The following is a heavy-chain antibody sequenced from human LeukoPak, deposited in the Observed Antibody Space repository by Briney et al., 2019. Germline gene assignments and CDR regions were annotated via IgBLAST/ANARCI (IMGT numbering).Heavy chain of an antibody. D-gene: IGHD3-22*01. CDR2: IYYSGST. J-gene: IGHJ3*02. CDR3: ARGPYSYDSSGAFDI. V-gene: IGHV4-39*07. CDR1: GGSISSSSYY. Sequence: SETLSLTCTVSGGSISSSSYYWGWIRQPPGKGLEWIGSIYYSGSTNYNPSLKSRVTISVDTSKNQFSLKLSSVTAADTAVYFCARGPYSYDSSGAFDIWGQGKMVTVSS.